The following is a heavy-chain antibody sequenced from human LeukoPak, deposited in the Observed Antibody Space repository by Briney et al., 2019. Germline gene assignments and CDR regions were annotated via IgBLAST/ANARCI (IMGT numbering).Heavy chain of an antibody. CDR1: GGTFSSYA. CDR3: ARDHDLVAVAGTGKIDY. Sequence: ASVKVSCKASGGTFSSYAISWVRQAPGQGLEWMGWISAYNGNTNYAQKLQGRVTMTTDTSTSTAYMELRSLRSDDTAVYYCARDHDLVAVAGTGKIDYWGQGTLVTVSS. D-gene: IGHD6-19*01. CDR2: ISAYNGNT. J-gene: IGHJ4*02. V-gene: IGHV1-18*01.